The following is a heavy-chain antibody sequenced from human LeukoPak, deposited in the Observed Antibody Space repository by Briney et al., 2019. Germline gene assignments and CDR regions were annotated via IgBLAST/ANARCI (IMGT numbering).Heavy chain of an antibody. CDR1: GFTFSSYW. D-gene: IGHD2-21*02. CDR3: ASFWGSRESDWLRDGVDV. Sequence: TGGSLRLSCAASGFTFSSYWMSWVRQAPGKGLEWVANIKQDGSEKYYVDSVKGRFTISRDNAKNSLYLQMNSLSAEDTAVYYCASFWGSRESDWLRDGVDVWGQGTTVTVSS. J-gene: IGHJ6*02. V-gene: IGHV3-7*01. CDR2: IKQDGSEK.